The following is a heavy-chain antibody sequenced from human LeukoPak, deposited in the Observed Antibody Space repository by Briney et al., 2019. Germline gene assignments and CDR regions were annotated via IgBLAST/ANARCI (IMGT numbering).Heavy chain of an antibody. CDR1: GGSINTYY. CDR3: VGGGQWLAFDY. D-gene: IGHD6-19*01. J-gene: IGHJ4*02. CDR2: VHYSGTT. Sequence: SETLSLTCTVSGGSINTYYWSWIRQPPGKGLEWIGYVHYSGTTEYNPSLKSRVTISIDTSKNQFTLKLTSVTAADTAVYYCVGGGQWLAFDYWGQGTLVTDSS. V-gene: IGHV4-59*03.